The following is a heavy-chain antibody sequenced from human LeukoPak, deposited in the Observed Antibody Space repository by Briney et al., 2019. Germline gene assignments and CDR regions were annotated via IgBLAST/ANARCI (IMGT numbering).Heavy chain of an antibody. J-gene: IGHJ3*02. D-gene: IGHD3-9*01. V-gene: IGHV1-2*02. CDR3: ARDLISYDILTGYYTRNAFDI. CDR2: INPNSDGT. Sequence: ASVKVSCKASGYTFTGYYMHWVRQAPGQGLEWMGWINPNSDGTNYAQKFQGRVTMTRDTSISTAYMELSRLRSDDTAVYYCARDLISYDILTGYYTRNAFDIWGQGTVVTVSS. CDR1: GYTFTGYY.